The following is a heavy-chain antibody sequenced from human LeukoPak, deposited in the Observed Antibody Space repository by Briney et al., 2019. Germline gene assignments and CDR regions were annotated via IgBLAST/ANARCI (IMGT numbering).Heavy chain of an antibody. J-gene: IGHJ6*03. CDR2: IIPIFGTA. CDR3: AQYYYYYMDV. Sequence: SVKVSCKASGGTFSSYAISWVRQAPGQGLEWMGGIIPIFGTANYAQKFQGRVTITADKSTSTAYMGLSSLRSEDTAVYYCAQYYYYYMDVWGKGTTVTVSS. CDR1: GGTFSSYA. V-gene: IGHV1-69*06.